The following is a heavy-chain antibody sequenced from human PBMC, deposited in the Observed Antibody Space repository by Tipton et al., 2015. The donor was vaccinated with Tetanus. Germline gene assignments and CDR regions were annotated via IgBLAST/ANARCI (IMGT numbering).Heavy chain of an antibody. J-gene: IGHJ6*02. CDR1: GFTFDDYA. V-gene: IGHV3-9*01. CDR2: ISWNSGSI. D-gene: IGHD2-8*01. CDR3: AKEYAGGAYYYYGMDV. Sequence: SLRLSCAASGFTFDDYAMHWVRQAPGKGLEWVSGISWNSGSIGYADSVKGRFTISRDNAKNSLYLQMNSLRAEDTALYYCAKEYAGGAYYYYGMDVWGQGTTVTVSS.